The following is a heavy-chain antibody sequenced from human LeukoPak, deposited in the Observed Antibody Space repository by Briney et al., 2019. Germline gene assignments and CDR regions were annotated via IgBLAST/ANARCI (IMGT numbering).Heavy chain of an antibody. CDR3: ARSPPNSLQIAAAGTGWFDP. J-gene: IGHJ5*02. V-gene: IGHV4-38-2*02. CDR1: GYSISSGYY. D-gene: IGHD6-13*01. Sequence: SETLSLTCTVSGYSISSGYYWGWIRQPPGKGLEWIGSIYHSGSTYYNPSLKSRVTISVDTSKNQFSLKLSSVTAADTAVYYCARSPPNSLQIAAAGTGWFDPWGQGTLVTVSS. CDR2: IYHSGST.